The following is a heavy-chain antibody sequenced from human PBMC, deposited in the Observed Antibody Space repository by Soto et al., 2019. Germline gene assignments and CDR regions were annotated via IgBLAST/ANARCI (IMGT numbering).Heavy chain of an antibody. Sequence: QVQLVQSGAEVKKPGASVKVSCKASGYTFTSYAMHWVRQAPGQRLEWMGWINAGNGNTKYSQKCQGRVTITRDTSASTAYMELSSLRSEDTAVYYCAREMLGSGSHWGQGTLVTVSS. CDR2: INAGNGNT. J-gene: IGHJ4*02. D-gene: IGHD3-10*01. V-gene: IGHV1-3*01. CDR1: GYTFTSYA. CDR3: AREMLGSGSH.